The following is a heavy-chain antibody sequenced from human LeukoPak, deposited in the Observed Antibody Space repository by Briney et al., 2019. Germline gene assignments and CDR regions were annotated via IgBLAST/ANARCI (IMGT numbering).Heavy chain of an antibody. D-gene: IGHD5-18*01. CDR3: AREGYTAMVGLAYYYYYYMHV. CDR1: AGTFSSYA. J-gene: IGHJ6*03. Sequence: ASVKVSCEASAGTFSSYAISWVRQAPGQGLEWMGRINPNSGGTNYAQKFQGRVTMTRDTSISTAYMELSRLRSDDTAVYYCAREGYTAMVGLAYYYYYYMHVWVKGTTVTVSS. CDR2: INPNSGGT. V-gene: IGHV1-2*06.